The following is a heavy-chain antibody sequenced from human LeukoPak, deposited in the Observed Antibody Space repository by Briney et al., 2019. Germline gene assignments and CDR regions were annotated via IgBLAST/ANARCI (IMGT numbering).Heavy chain of an antibody. CDR1: GGSISSISYY. J-gene: IGHJ6*02. CDR3: ARGRVVVIGYYYGMDV. V-gene: IGHV4-39*01. CDR2: IYYIGST. Sequence: SETLPLTCTTSGGSISSISYYWGWIRQPPGKGLEWIGSIYYIGSTYYNPSLKSRVTVSVDTSKNQFSLNLRSVTAADTAVYYCARGRVVVIGYYYGMDVWGQGTTVTVSS. D-gene: IGHD3-22*01.